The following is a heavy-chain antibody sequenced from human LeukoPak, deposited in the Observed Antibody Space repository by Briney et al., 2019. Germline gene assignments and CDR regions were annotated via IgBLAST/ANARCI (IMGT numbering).Heavy chain of an antibody. V-gene: IGHV3-48*03. CDR1: GFTSSSYE. Sequence: GGSLRLSCAASGFTSSSYEMNWARQAPGKGLEWVSYISGSGGNIYYADSVKGRFTITRDNAKNSLFLQMNSLRAEDTAVYYCARGFLFPYYFDYWGQGTLVTVSS. CDR2: ISGSGGNI. CDR3: ARGFLFPYYFDY. J-gene: IGHJ4*02.